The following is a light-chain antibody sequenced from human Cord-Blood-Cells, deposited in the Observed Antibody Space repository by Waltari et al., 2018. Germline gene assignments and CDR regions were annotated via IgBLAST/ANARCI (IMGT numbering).Light chain of an antibody. V-gene: IGKV3-20*01. CDR2: GAS. CDR1: QSVSSSY. J-gene: IGKJ5*01. Sequence: EIVLTQSPGTLSLSPGERATLSCRASQSVSSSYLAWYQQKPGQAPRLLIYGASSRATGIPDRFSGSGSGTDFTITISRLEPEDFAVYYGQQYGSSRSITFGQGTRLEI. CDR3: QQYGSSRSIT.